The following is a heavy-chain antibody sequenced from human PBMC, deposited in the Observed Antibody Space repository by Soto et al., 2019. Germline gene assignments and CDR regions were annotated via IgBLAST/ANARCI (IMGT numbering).Heavy chain of an antibody. CDR3: ARWYSSSRGGDAFDI. Sequence: RGESLKISCKGSGYSFTSYWIGWVRQMPGKGLEWMGIIYPGDSDTRYSPSFQGRVTISADKSISTAYLQWSSLKASDAAMYYCARWYSSSRGGDAFDIWGQGTMVTVSS. CDR1: GYSFTSYW. CDR2: IYPGDSDT. D-gene: IGHD6-13*01. J-gene: IGHJ3*02. V-gene: IGHV5-51*01.